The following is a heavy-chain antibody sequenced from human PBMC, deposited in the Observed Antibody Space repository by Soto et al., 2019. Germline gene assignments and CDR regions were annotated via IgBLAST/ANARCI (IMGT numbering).Heavy chain of an antibody. CDR1: AVSSNSGDYY. D-gene: IGHD2-2*01. CDR2: IYYGGNS. V-gene: IGHV4-30-4*01. J-gene: IGHJ5*02. CDR3: ATDRRCLPREPNNWLDL. Sequence: TLSLTFTVSAVSSNSGDYYWTWVRQPPGKGLEWIGYIYYGGNSQHNPSLKSRVTMSIDTSKNQFSLNLSSVTAADTAVYYCATDRRCLPREPNNWLDLWGQGTQVTVSS.